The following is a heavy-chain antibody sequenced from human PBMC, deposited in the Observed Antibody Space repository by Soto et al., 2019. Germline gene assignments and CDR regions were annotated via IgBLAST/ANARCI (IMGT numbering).Heavy chain of an antibody. V-gene: IGHV4-59*01. Sequence: SETLSLTCTVSGGSISSYYWIWIRQPPGKGLEWIGYIYYSGSTNYNPSLKSRVTISVDTSKNQFSLKLSSVTAADTAVYYCALAAAGTGLFDYWGQGTLVTSPQ. CDR2: IYYSGST. D-gene: IGHD6-13*01. CDR3: ALAAAGTGLFDY. J-gene: IGHJ4*02. CDR1: GGSISSYY.